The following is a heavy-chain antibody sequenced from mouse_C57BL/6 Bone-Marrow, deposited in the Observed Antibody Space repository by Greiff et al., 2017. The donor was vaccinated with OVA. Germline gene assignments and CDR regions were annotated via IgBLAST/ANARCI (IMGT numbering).Heavy chain of an antibody. CDR3: AREEYGKDAMDY. D-gene: IGHD2-10*02. V-gene: IGHV1-69*01. J-gene: IGHJ4*01. CDR1: GFNIKNTY. Sequence: QVQLQQSVAELVRPGASVKLSCTASGFNIKNTYMHWVKQRPGQGLEWIGEIDPSDSYTNYNQKFKGKSTLTVDKSSSTAYMQLSSLTSEDSAVYYCAREEYGKDAMDYWGQGTSVTVSS. CDR2: IDPSDSYT.